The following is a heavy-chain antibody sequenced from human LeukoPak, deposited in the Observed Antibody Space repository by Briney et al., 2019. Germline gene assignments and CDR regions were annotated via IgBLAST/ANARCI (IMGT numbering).Heavy chain of an antibody. CDR3: ARDASKRGSNWFDP. CDR2: INPNSGGT. V-gene: IGHV1-2*06. CDR1: GYTFTGYY. Sequence: GASVKVSCKTSGYTFTGYYMHWVRQAPGQGLEWMGRINPNSGGTNYAQNFQGRVTMTRDTSINTAYMGLSNLRSDDTAVYYCARDASKRGSNWFDPWGQGTLVTVSS. D-gene: IGHD3-10*01. J-gene: IGHJ5*02.